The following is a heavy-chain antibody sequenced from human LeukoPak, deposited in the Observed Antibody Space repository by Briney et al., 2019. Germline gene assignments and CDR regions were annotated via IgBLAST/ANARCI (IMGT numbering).Heavy chain of an antibody. CDR2: INPNTGGT. CDR1: GYKFTGYY. V-gene: IGHV1-2*02. Sequence: ASVAVSCKASGYKFTGYYMNWVRQAPGQGLEWMGWINPNTGGTKYSQKFQGRVTMTMDTAISTVYMDLISLRSDDTAVYYCARDGVQGPTPGFDLWGQGTMVTVSS. J-gene: IGHJ3*01. CDR3: ARDGVQGPTPGFDL. D-gene: IGHD3-10*02.